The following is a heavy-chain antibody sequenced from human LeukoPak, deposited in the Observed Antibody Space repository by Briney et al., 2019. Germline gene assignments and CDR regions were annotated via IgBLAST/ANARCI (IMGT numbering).Heavy chain of an antibody. V-gene: IGHV1-69*06. Sequence: GASVKVSFKASGGTFSIYAISWVRQAPGQGLEWMGGIIPIFGTANYAQKFQGRVTITADKSTSTAYMELSSLRSEDTAVYYCARSGYCSGGSCLKRDYYYYYMDVWGKGTTVTVSS. CDR3: ARSGYCSGGSCLKRDYYYYYMDV. CDR1: GGTFSIYA. CDR2: IIPIFGTA. J-gene: IGHJ6*03. D-gene: IGHD2-15*01.